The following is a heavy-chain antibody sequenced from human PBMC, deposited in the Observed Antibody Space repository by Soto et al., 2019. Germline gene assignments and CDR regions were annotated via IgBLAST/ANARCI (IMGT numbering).Heavy chain of an antibody. V-gene: IGHV1-2*02. D-gene: IGHD2-15*01. J-gene: IGHJ6*02. CDR1: GYTFTGYY. CDR2: INPNSGGT. CDR3: ARGGEGYCSGGSCNYYYYYGMDV. Sequence: QVQLVQSGAEVKKPGASVKVSCKASGYTFTGYYMHWVRQAPGQGREWMGWINPNSGGTNYAQKFQGGVTMTRDTPISTAYMELSRLRSDDTAVYYCARGGEGYCSGGSCNYYYYYGMDVWGQGTTVTVSS.